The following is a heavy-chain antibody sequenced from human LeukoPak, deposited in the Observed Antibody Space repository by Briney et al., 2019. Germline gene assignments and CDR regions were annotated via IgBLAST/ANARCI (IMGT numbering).Heavy chain of an antibody. D-gene: IGHD3-22*01. V-gene: IGHV3-74*01. CDR2: INHDGSST. CDR3: VRDWGYDSSGYWQKYFDT. Sequence: GGSLRLSCATSGFTFTTFWMHWVRQAPGKGLVWVSRINHDGSSTNYADSVKGRFTISRDNAKNTVHLQMNSLRAEDAAVYYCVRDWGYDSSGYWQKYFDTWGQGTLVTVSS. J-gene: IGHJ4*02. CDR1: GFTFTTFW.